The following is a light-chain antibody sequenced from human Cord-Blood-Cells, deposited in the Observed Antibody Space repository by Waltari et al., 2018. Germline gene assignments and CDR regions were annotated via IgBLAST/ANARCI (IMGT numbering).Light chain of an antibody. CDR3: QQSYSTPYT. V-gene: IGKV1-39*01. Sequence: DIQMTQSPSSLSASVGDRVTITCRASQSISSYLTWYQQNPGRAPKRLIYAASSLQIGVPSRFSGSGFGTDFTLTISSLQPEDFATYSCQQSYSTPYTFGQVTKLEIK. J-gene: IGKJ2*01. CDR2: AAS. CDR1: QSISSY.